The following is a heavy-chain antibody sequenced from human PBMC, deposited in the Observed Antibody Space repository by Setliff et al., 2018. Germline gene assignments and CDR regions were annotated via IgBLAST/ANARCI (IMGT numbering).Heavy chain of an antibody. V-gene: IGHV4-30-4*08. J-gene: IGHJ4*02. Sequence: PSETLSLTCTVSGGSISSGDYYWSWIRQPPGKGLEWIGYIYSSGSTYYNPSLKSRVSISVDTSKNQFSLKLSSVTAADTAVYYCARESRYYYDSLGTLDYWGQGTLVTVS. CDR2: IYSSGST. CDR1: GGSISSGDYY. D-gene: IGHD3-22*01. CDR3: ARESRYYYDSLGTLDY.